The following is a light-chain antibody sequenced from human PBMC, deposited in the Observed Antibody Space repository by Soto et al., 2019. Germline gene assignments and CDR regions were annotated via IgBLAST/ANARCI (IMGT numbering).Light chain of an antibody. V-gene: IGKV1-5*03. CDR3: QQSYSSPPT. CDR2: KAS. CDR1: QTISSW. Sequence: DIQMTQSPSTLSGSVGDRVTITFLASQTISSWLAWYQQKPVKAPRLLIYKASTLKSGVPSRFSGSGSGTEFTLTISSLQPEDFATYYCQQSYSSPPTFGQGTKVDIK. J-gene: IGKJ1*01.